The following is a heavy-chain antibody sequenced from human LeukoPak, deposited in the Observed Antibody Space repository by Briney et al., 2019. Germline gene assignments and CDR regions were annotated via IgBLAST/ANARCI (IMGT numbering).Heavy chain of an antibody. D-gene: IGHD3-10*01. V-gene: IGHV4-4*07. CDR2: IYTSGST. J-gene: IGHJ6*03. Sequence: SETLSLTCTVSGGSISSYYWSWIRQPAGKGLDWIGRIYTSGSTNYNPSLKSRVTMSVDTSKNQFSLKLSSVTAADTAVYYCARERFDRFGELLPYYYYYYMDVWGKGTTVTVSS. CDR3: ARERFDRFGELLPYYYYYYMDV. CDR1: GGSISSYY.